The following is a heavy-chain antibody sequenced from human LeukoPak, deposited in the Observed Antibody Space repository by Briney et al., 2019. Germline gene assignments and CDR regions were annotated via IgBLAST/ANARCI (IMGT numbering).Heavy chain of an antibody. Sequence: SETLSLTCTVSGGSISSYYWSWIRQPPGKGLEWIGYIYYSGSTNYNPSLKSRVTISVDTSKNQFSLKLSSVAAADTAVYYCARDSLLGGSYPWGQGTLVTVSS. CDR3: ARDSLLGGSYP. CDR1: GGSISSYY. V-gene: IGHV4-59*01. D-gene: IGHD1-26*01. CDR2: IYYSGST. J-gene: IGHJ5*02.